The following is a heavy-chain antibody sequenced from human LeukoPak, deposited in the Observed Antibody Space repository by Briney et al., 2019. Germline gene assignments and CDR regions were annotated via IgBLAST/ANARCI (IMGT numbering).Heavy chain of an antibody. Sequence: PGGSLRLSCAASGFTFSTYAMSWVRQAAGKGLEWVSAISVSGDYSYYADSVKGRFTISRDNSKNTLYLQMNSLRAEDTAVYYCAKGLYDYIWGSYRPFDYWGQGTLVTVSS. D-gene: IGHD3-16*02. CDR1: GFTFSTYA. V-gene: IGHV3-23*01. J-gene: IGHJ4*02. CDR3: AKGLYDYIWGSYRPFDY. CDR2: ISVSGDYS.